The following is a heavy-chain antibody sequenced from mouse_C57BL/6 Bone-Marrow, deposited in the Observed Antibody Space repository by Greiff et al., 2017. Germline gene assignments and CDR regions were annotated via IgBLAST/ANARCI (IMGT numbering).Heavy chain of an antibody. V-gene: IGHV5-15*01. CDR2: ISNLAYSI. Sequence: VQGVESGGGLVQPGGSLQLSCAASVFTFSDSGMAWVRQAPRKVPAWVAFISNLAYSIYYADTVTGRFTISRENAKHTLYLEMSSLRSEDTAMYYCARQGGNYWYFDVWGTGTTVTVYS. CDR3: ARQGGNYWYFDV. D-gene: IGHD1-1*02. J-gene: IGHJ1*03. CDR1: VFTFSDSG.